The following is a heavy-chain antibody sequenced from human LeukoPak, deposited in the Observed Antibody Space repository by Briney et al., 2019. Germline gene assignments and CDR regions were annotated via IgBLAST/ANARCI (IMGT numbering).Heavy chain of an antibody. Sequence: SETLSLTCTVSGGSISSGSYYWRWIRQPAGKGLEWIARIYTSGSTNYNPSLKSRVTISVDTSKNQFSLQLNSVTPEDTAVYYCARGGLISLANTPLGAFDIWGQGTMVSVS. V-gene: IGHV4-61*02. CDR2: IYTSGST. J-gene: IGHJ3*02. CDR3: ARGGLISLANTPLGAFDI. D-gene: IGHD3/OR15-3a*01. CDR1: GGSISSGSYY.